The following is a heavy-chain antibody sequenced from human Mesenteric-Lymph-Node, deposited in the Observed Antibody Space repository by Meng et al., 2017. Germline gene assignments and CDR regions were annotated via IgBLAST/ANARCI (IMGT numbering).Heavy chain of an antibody. CDR2: IYHSGRT. CDR1: GGSISSINW. D-gene: IGHD4-17*01. CDR3: TTLYGDSIS. Sequence: QGQRPEAGPGLVKPSETLSLPCAVSGGSISSINWWTWVRQAPGKGLEWIGEIYHSGRTNYNPSVKSRVSMSVDKSQNHFSLRLSSVTAADTAVYYCTTLYGDSISWGQGTLVTVSS. V-gene: IGHV4-4*02. J-gene: IGHJ4*02.